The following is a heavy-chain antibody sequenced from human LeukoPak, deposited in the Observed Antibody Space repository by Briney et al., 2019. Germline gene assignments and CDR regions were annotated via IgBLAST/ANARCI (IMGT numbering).Heavy chain of an antibody. V-gene: IGHV3-7*01. CDR1: GVPISGYW. CDR2: IKQDASEI. J-gene: IGHJ4*02. D-gene: IGHD1-26*01. CDR3: ARISYPSGIYYFDY. Sequence: GGSLRLSCAASGVPISGYWMSWVRQAPGKGLEWVANIKQDASEIYYVGSVKGQLTISRDNAKNSLYLQMNSLRAEDTAVYYCARISYPSGIYYFDYWGQGTLVTVSS.